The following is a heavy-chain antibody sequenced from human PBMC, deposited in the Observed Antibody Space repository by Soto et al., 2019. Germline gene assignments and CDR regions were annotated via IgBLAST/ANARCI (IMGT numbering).Heavy chain of an antibody. J-gene: IGHJ3*02. CDR2: INHSGST. CDR1: GGSFSGYY. D-gene: IGHD3-22*01. V-gene: IGHV4-34*01. Sequence: SETLSLTCAVYGGSFSGYYWSWIRQPPGKGLEWIGEINHSGSTNYNPSLKSRVTISVDTSKNQFSLKLSSVTAADTAVYYCARERRYYYDSSGYEPHDAFDIWGQGTMVTVSS. CDR3: ARERRYYYDSSGYEPHDAFDI.